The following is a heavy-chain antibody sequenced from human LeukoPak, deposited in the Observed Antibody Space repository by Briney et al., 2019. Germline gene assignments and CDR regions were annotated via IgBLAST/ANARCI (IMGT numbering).Heavy chain of an antibody. CDR1: GGSFSGYY. Sequence: SETLSLTCAVYGGSFSGYYWSWIRQPPGKGLEWIGYIYYSGSTYYNPSLKSRVTISVDTSKNQFSLKLSSVTAADTAVYYCARSNCSGGSCYPYYYYGMDVWGQGTTVTVSS. CDR2: IYYSGST. V-gene: IGHV4-34*09. CDR3: ARSNCSGGSCYPYYYYGMDV. D-gene: IGHD2-15*01. J-gene: IGHJ6*02.